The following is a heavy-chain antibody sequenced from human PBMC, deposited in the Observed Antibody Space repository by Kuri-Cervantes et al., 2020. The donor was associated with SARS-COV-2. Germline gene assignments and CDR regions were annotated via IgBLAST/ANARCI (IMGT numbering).Heavy chain of an antibody. J-gene: IGHJ3*02. Sequence: GESLKISCAASGFTVSSNYMSWVRQAPGKGLEWVSVIYSGGSTYYADSVKGRFTISRDYSKNTLYLQMNSLRAEDTAVYYCSSTVGVTRFVLQDAFDIWGQGTMVTVSS. CDR1: GFTVSSNY. V-gene: IGHV3-53*01. D-gene: IGHD1-26*01. CDR3: SSTVGVTRFVLQDAFDI. CDR2: IYSGGST.